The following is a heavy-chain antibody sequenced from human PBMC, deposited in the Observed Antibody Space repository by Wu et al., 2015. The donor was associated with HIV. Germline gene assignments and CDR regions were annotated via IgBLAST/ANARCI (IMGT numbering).Heavy chain of an antibody. Sequence: QVQLVQSGAEVKKPKSSVKVSCKASGGTFSSYSISWIRQAPGQGLEWMGRIIPIFGTADYTQKFQGRVTITADESTSTAYMHLSSLRSEDTAIYYCAREGRYFLSTSLDSWGQGTLVTVSS. CDR1: GGTFSSYS. CDR2: IIPIFGTA. CDR3: AREGRYFLSTSLDS. D-gene: IGHD3-10*01. J-gene: IGHJ4*02. V-gene: IGHV1-69*13.